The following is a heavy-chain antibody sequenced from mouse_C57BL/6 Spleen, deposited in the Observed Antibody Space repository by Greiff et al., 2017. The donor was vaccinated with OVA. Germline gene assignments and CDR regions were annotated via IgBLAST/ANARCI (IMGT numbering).Heavy chain of an antibody. V-gene: IGHV14-2*01. J-gene: IGHJ4*01. CDR1: GFNIKDYY. CDR2: IDPEDGET. CDR3: ATGSSPYAMDY. D-gene: IGHD1-1*01. Sequence: EVKVVESGAELVKPGASVKLSCTASGFNIKDYYMHWVKQRTEQGLEWIGRIDPEDGETKYAPKFQGKATITADTSSNTAYLQLSSLTSEDTAVYYCATGSSPYAMDYWGQGTSVTVSS.